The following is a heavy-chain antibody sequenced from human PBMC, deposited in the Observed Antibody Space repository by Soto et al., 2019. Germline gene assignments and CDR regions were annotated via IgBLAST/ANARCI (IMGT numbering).Heavy chain of an antibody. D-gene: IGHD6-13*01. CDR2: MNPNTGGS. Sequence: QVQLVQSGAEVKKPGASVKVSCKASGYTFTSNDINWVRQASGQGLEWMGWMNPNTGGSGYAQDFQGRITMTRDTATSTAYMELTSLRSDDTAVYYCARGGPAAGYDLWGHGTLVTVSS. J-gene: IGHJ4*01. CDR1: GYTFTSND. V-gene: IGHV1-8*01. CDR3: ARGGPAAGYDL.